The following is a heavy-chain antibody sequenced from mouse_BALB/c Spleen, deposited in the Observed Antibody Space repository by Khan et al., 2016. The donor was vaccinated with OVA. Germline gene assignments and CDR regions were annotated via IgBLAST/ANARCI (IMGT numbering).Heavy chain of an antibody. Sequence: VQLQQSGAELARPGASVKMSCKASGYTFTSYTIHWIKKRPGQGLEWIGYINPSNGYTNYHQKFKDKATLTTDKSSTTAYLQLSSLTSDDSAVYNCVRDGAYHRNDGWFAYWGQGTLVTVSA. D-gene: IGHD2-14*01. J-gene: IGHJ3*01. CDR3: VRDGAYHRNDGWFAY. CDR1: GYTFTSYT. CDR2: INPSNGYT. V-gene: IGHV1-4*01.